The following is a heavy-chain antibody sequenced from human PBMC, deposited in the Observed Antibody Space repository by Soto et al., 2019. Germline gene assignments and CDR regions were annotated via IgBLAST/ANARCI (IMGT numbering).Heavy chain of an antibody. CDR1: GFAFSSAW. Sequence: GSLRLSCAASGFAFSSAWMSWVRQAPGKGLEWVGRLKSEAAGGTTDYAAPVKGRFTISRDDSKNTLYLQMNSLKTDDTAVYYCSYDSSRGDYWGLGSLVTVSS. V-gene: IGHV3-15*01. CDR3: SYDSSRGDY. CDR2: LKSEAAGGTT. D-gene: IGHD3-22*01. J-gene: IGHJ4*02.